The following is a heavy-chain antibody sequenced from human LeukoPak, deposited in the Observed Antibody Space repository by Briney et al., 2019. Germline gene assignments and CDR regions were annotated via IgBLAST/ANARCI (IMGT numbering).Heavy chain of an antibody. CDR2: INPNSGGT. V-gene: IGHV1-2*02. J-gene: IGHJ4*02. CDR3: ARGTYYYDSSAYRFEY. CDR1: GYTFTGYY. Sequence: GASVKVSCKASGYTFTGYYMHWVRQAPGQGLEWMGWINPNSGGTNYAQKFQGRVTMTRDTAISTAYMELSRLRSDDTAVYYCARGTYYYDSSAYRFEYWGQGTLFTVSS. D-gene: IGHD3-22*01.